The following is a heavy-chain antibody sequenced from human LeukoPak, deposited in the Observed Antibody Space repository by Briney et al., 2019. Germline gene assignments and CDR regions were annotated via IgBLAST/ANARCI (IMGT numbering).Heavy chain of an antibody. CDR1: GGSISSYY. J-gene: IGHJ3*02. CDR3: AREGRWQRGRVAFDI. Sequence: KTSETLSLTCTVSGGSISSYYWSWIRQPPGKGLEWIGYIYYSGSTSYNPSLKSRVTISVDTSKNQFSLKLSSVTAADTAVYYCAREGRWQRGRVAFDIWGQGTMVTVSS. D-gene: IGHD4-23*01. CDR2: IYYSGST. V-gene: IGHV4-59*01.